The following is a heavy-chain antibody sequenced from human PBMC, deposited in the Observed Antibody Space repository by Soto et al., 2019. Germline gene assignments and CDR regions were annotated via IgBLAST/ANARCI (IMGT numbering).Heavy chain of an antibody. J-gene: IGHJ4*02. CDR3: AIPSEPFRAPYYFDA. CDR1: GFTFSNYG. D-gene: IGHD1-26*01. CDR2: ISYDGSVK. V-gene: IGHV3-30*03. Sequence: QVQLVESGGGVVQPGRSLRLSCAASGFTFSNYGMHWVRQAPGKGLEWVAIISYDGSVKYFGDSVKGRFTISRDDSQHTLFLQMSSLRAEDTAVYYCAIPSEPFRAPYYFDAWGQGTLVTVSS.